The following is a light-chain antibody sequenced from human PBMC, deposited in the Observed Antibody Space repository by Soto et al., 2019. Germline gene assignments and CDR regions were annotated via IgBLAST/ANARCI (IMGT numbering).Light chain of an antibody. V-gene: IGLV2-14*01. CDR3: SSYTSSTSTRA. CDR1: SSDVGDYNY. J-gene: IGLJ2*01. Sequence: QSALTQPASVSGSPGQSITISCTGTSSDVGDYNYVSWYQQHPGKVPKLMIYDVSNRPLGVSYRFSGSKSGNTASLTISGLQAEDEADYYCSSYTSSTSTRAFGGGTKLTVL. CDR2: DVS.